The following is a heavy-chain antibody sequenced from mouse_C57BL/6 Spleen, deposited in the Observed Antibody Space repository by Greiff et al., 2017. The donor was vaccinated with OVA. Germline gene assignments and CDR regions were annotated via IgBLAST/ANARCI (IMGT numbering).Heavy chain of an antibody. J-gene: IGHJ4*01. D-gene: IGHD2-3*01. CDR1: GYTFTSYW. Sequence: QVQLQQSGTELVKPGASVKLSCKASGYTFTSYWMHWVKQRPGQGLEWIGNINPSNGGTNYNEKFKSKATLTVDKSSSTAYMQLSSLTSEDSAVYYCARGIYDGYYFYDMDYWGQGTSVTVSS. CDR2: INPSNGGT. V-gene: IGHV1-53*01. CDR3: ARGIYDGYYFYDMDY.